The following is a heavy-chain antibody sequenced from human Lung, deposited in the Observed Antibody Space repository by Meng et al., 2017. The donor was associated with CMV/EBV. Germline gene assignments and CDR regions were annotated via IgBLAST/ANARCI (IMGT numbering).Heavy chain of an antibody. CDR3: ARDFYEYDDSGYYDDTFDI. CDR2: ISGYNGRT. D-gene: IGHD3-22*01. J-gene: IGHJ3*02. CDR1: GYTFTSYG. V-gene: IGHV1-18*01. Sequence: ASVXVSXXASGYTFTSYGVSWVRQAPGQGLEWMGWISGYNGRTNYNQKFQGRVTLTTDTSTHTAYMELRSLRSDDTAVYYCARDFYEYDDSGYYDDTFDIWGQGXMVTVSS.